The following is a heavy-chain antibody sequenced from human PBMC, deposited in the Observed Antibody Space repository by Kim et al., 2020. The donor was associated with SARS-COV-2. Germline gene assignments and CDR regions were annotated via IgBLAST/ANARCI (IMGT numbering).Heavy chain of an antibody. V-gene: IGHV3-48*02. J-gene: IGHJ4*02. CDR2: ITENGGGI. CDR1: GFTFNTYG. CDR3: ATRMVTSFDY. D-gene: IGHD2-21*02. Sequence: GGSLRLSCAASGFTFNTYGIHWVRQAPGKGLEWIPYITENGGGIFYAHSVKGRFTISRDNAKSSLYLQMNSLRDEDTAVYYCATRMVTSFDYWGQGTLVTVSS.